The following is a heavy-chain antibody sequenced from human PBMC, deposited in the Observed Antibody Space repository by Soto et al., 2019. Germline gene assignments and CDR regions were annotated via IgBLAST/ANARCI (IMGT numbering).Heavy chain of an antibody. CDR3: VRPYYSSSWFPFDR. V-gene: IGHV3-48*03. D-gene: IGHD6-13*01. CDR1: GFTFNSHE. Sequence: EVQLVESGGGLVQPGGSLRLSCAGSGFTFNSHEMTWVRQAPGKGLEWISSISSSGGSIYYADSVKGRFTVSRDNAKNSLYLQMNSLRVEDTALYYCVRPYYSSSWFPFDRWGQGTLVTVSS. CDR2: ISSSGGSI. J-gene: IGHJ4*02.